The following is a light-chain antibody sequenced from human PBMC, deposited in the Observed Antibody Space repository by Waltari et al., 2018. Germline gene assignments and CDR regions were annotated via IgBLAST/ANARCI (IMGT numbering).Light chain of an antibody. Sequence: QSVLTQPPSASGTPGQRVTIPCSGSSPNIGSNTVTWYPQLPGTAPKLLIYSNNQRPSGVPDRFSGSKSGTSASLAISGLQSEDEADYYCAAWDDSLNGVVFGGGTKLTVL. CDR3: AAWDDSLNGVV. CDR2: SNN. V-gene: IGLV1-44*01. J-gene: IGLJ2*01. CDR1: SPNIGSNT.